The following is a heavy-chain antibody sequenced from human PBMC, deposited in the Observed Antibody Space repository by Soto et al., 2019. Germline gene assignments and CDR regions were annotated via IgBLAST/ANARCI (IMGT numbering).Heavy chain of an antibody. V-gene: IGHV4-61*01. Sequence: SETLSLTCTVSGGSVSSGSYYWSWIRQPPGKGLEWIGYIYYSGSTNYNPSLKSRVTISVDTSKNQFSLKLSSVTAADTAVYYCARGNVIVYYYYYGMDVWGQGTTGTVSS. J-gene: IGHJ6*02. CDR1: GGSVSSGSYY. CDR2: IYYSGST. D-gene: IGHD1-26*01. CDR3: ARGNVIVYYYYYGMDV.